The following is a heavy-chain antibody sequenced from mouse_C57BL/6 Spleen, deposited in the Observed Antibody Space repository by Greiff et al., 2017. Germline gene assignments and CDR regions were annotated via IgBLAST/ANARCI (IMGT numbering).Heavy chain of an antibody. CDR3: ARDDYYGSSYWYFDV. CDR1: GYSITSGYY. CDR2: ISYDGSN. V-gene: IGHV3-6*01. J-gene: IGHJ1*03. Sequence: EVQLQESGPGLVKPSQSLSLTCSVTGYSITSGYYWNWIRQFPGNKLEWMGYISYDGSNNYNPSLKNRISITRDTSKNQFFLKLNSLTTEDTATYYCARDDYYGSSYWYFDVWGTGTTVTVSS. D-gene: IGHD1-1*01.